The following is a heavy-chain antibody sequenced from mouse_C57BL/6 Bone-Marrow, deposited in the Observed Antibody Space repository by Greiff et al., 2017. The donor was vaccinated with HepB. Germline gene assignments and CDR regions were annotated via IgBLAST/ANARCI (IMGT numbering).Heavy chain of an antibody. CDR2: IDPSDSYT. V-gene: IGHV1-69*01. D-gene: IGHD4-1*01. CDR3: ARTGF. Sequence: QVQLQQPGAELVMPGASVKLSCKASGYTFTSYWMHWVKQRPGQGLEWIGEIDPSDSYTNYNQKFKGKSTLTVNKSSSTAYMQLSSLTSEDSAVYYCARTGFWGQGTTLTVSS. J-gene: IGHJ2*01. CDR1: GYTFTSYW.